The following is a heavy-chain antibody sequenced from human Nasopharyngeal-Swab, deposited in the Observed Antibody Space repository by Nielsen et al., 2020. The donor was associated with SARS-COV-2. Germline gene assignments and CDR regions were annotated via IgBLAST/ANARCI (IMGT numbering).Heavy chain of an antibody. CDR2: ISYDGSNK. Sequence: WIPQPPGKGLEWVAVISYDGSNKYYADSVKGRFTISRDNSKNTLYLQMNSLRAEDTAVYYCARDGLDCSGGSCYSWAYYYYGMDVWGQGTTVTVSS. V-gene: IGHV3-30*03. D-gene: IGHD2-15*01. J-gene: IGHJ6*02. CDR3: ARDGLDCSGGSCYSWAYYYYGMDV.